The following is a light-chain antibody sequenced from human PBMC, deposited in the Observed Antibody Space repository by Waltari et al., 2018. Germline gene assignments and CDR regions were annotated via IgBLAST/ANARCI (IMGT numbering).Light chain of an antibody. J-gene: IGKJ2*01. CDR3: QHYSNSPYT. CDR2: TAS. Sequence: DIQMTQSPSFLSASVGDRVTITCRASQNIGNFLNWYQHRAGEAPKFLIYTASRLQSGVPSRFGGSGSGTDFTLTINSLQREDFASYYCQHYSNSPYTFGQGTKLDIK. CDR1: QNIGNF. V-gene: IGKV1-39*01.